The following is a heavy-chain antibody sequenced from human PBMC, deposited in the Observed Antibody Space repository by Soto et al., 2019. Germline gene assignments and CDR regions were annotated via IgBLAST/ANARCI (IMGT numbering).Heavy chain of an antibody. CDR3: ARTEYYDFWSGYYRSSYYYYGMDV. D-gene: IGHD3-3*01. V-gene: IGHV1-2*02. J-gene: IGHJ6*02. CDR2: INPNSGGT. Sequence: ASVKVSCKASGYTFTGYYMHWVRQAPGQGLEWMGWINPNSGGTNYAQKFQGRVTMTRDTSISTAYMELSRLRSDDTAVYYCARTEYYDFWSGYYRSSYYYYGMDVWGQGTTVTVS. CDR1: GYTFTGYY.